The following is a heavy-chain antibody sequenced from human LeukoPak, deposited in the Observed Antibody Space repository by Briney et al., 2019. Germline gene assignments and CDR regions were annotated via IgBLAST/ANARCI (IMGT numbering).Heavy chain of an antibody. CDR2: ISAYNGNT. CDR1: GYTFTSYG. V-gene: IGHV1-18*01. CDR3: ARVRGDDEIDY. J-gene: IGHJ4*02. D-gene: IGHD3-10*01. Sequence: ASVKLSCKASGYTFTSYGISWVRQAPGQGLEWMGWISAYNGNTNYAQKPQGRVTMTTDTSTSTAYMELRSLRSEDTAVYYCARVRGDDEIDYWGQGTLVTVSS.